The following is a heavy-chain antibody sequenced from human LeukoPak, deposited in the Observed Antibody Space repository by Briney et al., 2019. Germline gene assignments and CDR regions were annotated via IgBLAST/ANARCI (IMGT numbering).Heavy chain of an antibody. CDR1: GFTFSSYG. CDR3: AKRMSSSFGHYFDY. D-gene: IGHD6-13*01. V-gene: IGHV3-30*18. CDR2: ISYDGSNK. Sequence: GRSLRLSCAASGFTFSSYGMHWVRQAPGKGLEWVAVISYDGSNKYYADSVKGRFTISRDNSKNTLYLQMDSLRAEDTAVYYCAKRMSSSFGHYFDYWGQGTLVTVSS. J-gene: IGHJ4*02.